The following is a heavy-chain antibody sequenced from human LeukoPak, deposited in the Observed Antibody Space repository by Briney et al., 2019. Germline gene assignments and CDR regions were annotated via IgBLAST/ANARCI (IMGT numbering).Heavy chain of an antibody. V-gene: IGHV3-74*01. CDR2: INNDGSDT. CDR1: GFTFSSFW. CDR3: TRGNRGHDY. J-gene: IGHJ4*02. D-gene: IGHD3/OR15-3a*01. Sequence: PGGSLRLSCAASGFTFSSFWMHWVRQAPGKGLVLVARINNDGSDTVYADSVRGRFTISRDNAKSTLFLQMNSLRLDDTAADFLTRGNRGHDYWGRGDLVTVSS.